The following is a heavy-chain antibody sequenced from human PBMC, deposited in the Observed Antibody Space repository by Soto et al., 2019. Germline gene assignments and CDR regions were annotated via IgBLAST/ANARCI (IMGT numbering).Heavy chain of an antibody. CDR1: GFTFSSYG. Sequence: PGGSLRLSCAASGFTFSSYGMHWVRQAPGKGLEWVAVISYDGSNKYYADSVKGRFTISRGNSKNTLYLQMNSLRAEDTAVYYCAKLGDRYYYDSSGSYLDYWGQGTLVTVSS. CDR2: ISYDGSNK. J-gene: IGHJ4*02. V-gene: IGHV3-30*18. CDR3: AKLGDRYYYDSSGSYLDY. D-gene: IGHD3-22*01.